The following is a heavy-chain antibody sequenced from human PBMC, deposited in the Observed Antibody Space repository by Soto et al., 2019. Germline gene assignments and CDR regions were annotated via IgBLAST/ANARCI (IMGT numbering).Heavy chain of an antibody. V-gene: IGHV1-2*04. CDR2: INPNSGGT. J-gene: IGHJ4*02. D-gene: IGHD1-1*01. Sequence: AASVKVSCKASGYTFTGYYMNWVRQAPGQGLEWMGWINPNSGGTQYAQKFQGWVTMTRDTSIDTAYMELSRLKSDDTAVYYCARGSNNFEDFDYWGQGTLVTVSS. CDR1: GYTFTGYY. CDR3: ARGSNNFEDFDY.